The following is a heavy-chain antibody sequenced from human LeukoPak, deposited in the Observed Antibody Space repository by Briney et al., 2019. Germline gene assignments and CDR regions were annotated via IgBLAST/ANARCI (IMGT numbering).Heavy chain of an antibody. CDR2: IYASGST. D-gene: IGHD1-7*01. CDR3: ARPLTGTTLIFDY. Sequence: MTSETLSLTCTVSGGSITSGTYYWSWIRQPAGKGLEWIGRIYASGSTNYNPSLKSRVTISVDTSKNQFSLKLSSVTAADTAVYYCARPLTGTTLIFDYWGQGTLVTVSS. V-gene: IGHV4-61*02. CDR1: GGSITSGTYY. J-gene: IGHJ4*02.